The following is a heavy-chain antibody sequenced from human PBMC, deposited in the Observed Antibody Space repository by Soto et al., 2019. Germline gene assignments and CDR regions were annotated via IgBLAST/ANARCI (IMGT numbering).Heavy chain of an antibody. Sequence: QVQLVQSGAEVKKPGASVKVSCKASVYTFTSYGISWVRQAPGQGLAWMGWISAYNGNTNYAQKLQCRVTMTTDTSTSTADMELRSLRSDDTAVYYCTSYHGGYGDYGWGQGTLVTVSS. V-gene: IGHV1-18*04. CDR2: ISAYNGNT. CDR1: VYTFTSYG. CDR3: TSYHGGYGDYG. D-gene: IGHD4-17*01. J-gene: IGHJ4*02.